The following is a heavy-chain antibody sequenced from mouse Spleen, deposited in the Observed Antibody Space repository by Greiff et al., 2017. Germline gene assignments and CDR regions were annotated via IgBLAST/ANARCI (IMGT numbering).Heavy chain of an antibody. J-gene: IGHJ1*03. CDR3: ARDRDWDGDWYFDV. Sequence: EVKVVESGPGMVKPSQSLSLTCTVTGYSITSGYDWHWIRHFPGNKLEWMGYISYSGSTNYNPSLKSRISITHDTSKNHFFLKLNSVTTEDTATYYCARDRDWDGDWYFDVWGTGTTVTVSS. D-gene: IGHD4-1*01. CDR2: ISYSGST. V-gene: IGHV3-1*01. CDR1: GYSITSGYD.